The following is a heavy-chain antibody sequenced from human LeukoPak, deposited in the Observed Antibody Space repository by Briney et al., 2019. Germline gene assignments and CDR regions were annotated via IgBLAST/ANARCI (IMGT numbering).Heavy chain of an antibody. V-gene: IGHV4-59*08. D-gene: IGHD1-26*01. CDR2: IYYSGTGS. J-gene: IGHJ4*02. CDR1: GGSSRNYY. CDR3: ARRSGNYFDY. Sequence: SETLSLTCTVSGGSSRNYYWSWIRQPPGKGLEWIGYIYYSGTGSNYNPYLKSRVTISVDTSKNQFSLKLSSVTAADTAVYYCARRSGNYFDYWGQGTLVTVSS.